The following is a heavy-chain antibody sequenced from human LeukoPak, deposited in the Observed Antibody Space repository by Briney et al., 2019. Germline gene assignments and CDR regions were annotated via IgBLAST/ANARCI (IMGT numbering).Heavy chain of an antibody. V-gene: IGHV3-49*04. CDR2: IRSKAYGETA. CDR3: TRDRGAYNLYDY. Sequence: GGSLRLSCTASGFTFGDYAMSWVRQAPGEGLEWVGFIRSKAYGETADYAASVKGRFTISRDDSKAIAYLQMNSLKTEDTAVYHCTRDRGAYNLYDYWGQGTLVTVSS. CDR1: GFTFGDYA. J-gene: IGHJ4*02. D-gene: IGHD1-1*01.